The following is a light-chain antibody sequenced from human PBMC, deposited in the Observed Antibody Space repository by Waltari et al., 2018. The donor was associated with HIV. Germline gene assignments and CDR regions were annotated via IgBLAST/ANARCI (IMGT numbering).Light chain of an antibody. CDR2: YDS. Sequence: SYVLTQTPSVSLAPGKTARITCGGNYIGSKNVHWYQQKPGQAPLLVIYYDSDRPSGIPERFSGSNSGNTATLTISRVEAGDEADYYCQIWDSSLDHVLFGGGTKLTVL. J-gene: IGLJ2*01. CDR1: YIGSKN. CDR3: QIWDSSLDHVL. V-gene: IGLV3-21*04.